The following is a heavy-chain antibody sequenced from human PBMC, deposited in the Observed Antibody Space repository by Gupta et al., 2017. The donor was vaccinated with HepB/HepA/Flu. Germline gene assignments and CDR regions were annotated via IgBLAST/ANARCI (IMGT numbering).Heavy chain of an antibody. CDR3: ARGAERWLQFFGAFDI. Sequence: QVQLQESGPGLVKPSETLSLTCTVSGGSISSYYWSWIRQPPGKGLEWIGYIYYSGSTNYNPSLKSRVTISVDTSKNQFALKLSSVTAADTAVYYCARGAERWLQFFGAFDIWGQGTMVTVSS. D-gene: IGHD5-24*01. CDR1: GGSISSYY. V-gene: IGHV4-59*01. J-gene: IGHJ3*02. CDR2: IYYSGST.